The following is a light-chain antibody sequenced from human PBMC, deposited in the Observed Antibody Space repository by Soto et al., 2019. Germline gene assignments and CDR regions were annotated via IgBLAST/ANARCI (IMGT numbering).Light chain of an antibody. Sequence: DIVMTQSPLTLPVPPGEPASISCRSSQSLLHSNGYNCLDWYLQKPGQSPQLLIYFGSNRASGVADRFSGSGSGTDFTLKISRVEAEDVGLYYCVQTLQAPLTFGGGTKVEIK. CDR2: FGS. V-gene: IGKV2-28*01. CDR1: QSLLHSNGYNC. CDR3: VQTLQAPLT. J-gene: IGKJ4*01.